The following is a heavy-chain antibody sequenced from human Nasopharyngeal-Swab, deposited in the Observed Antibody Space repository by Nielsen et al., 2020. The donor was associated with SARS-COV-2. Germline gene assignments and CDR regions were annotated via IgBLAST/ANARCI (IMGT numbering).Heavy chain of an antibody. CDR2: IYRGGNT. V-gene: IGHV3-53*01. Sequence: GGSLRLSCAASGFTVSNSYMSWVRQAPGKGLEWVSVIYRGGNTYYADSVKGRFTISRDNSKNTLYVQMNSLRAEDTAVYYCARALHSYGMDVWGQGTTVTVSS. CDR1: GFTVSNSY. J-gene: IGHJ6*02. D-gene: IGHD1-26*01. CDR3: ARALHSYGMDV.